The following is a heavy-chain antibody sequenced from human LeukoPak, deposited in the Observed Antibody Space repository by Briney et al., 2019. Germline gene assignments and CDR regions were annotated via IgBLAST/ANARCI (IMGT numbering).Heavy chain of an antibody. D-gene: IGHD6-19*01. CDR3: ARGRKYSSGWSIFDS. V-gene: IGHV3-21*04. CDR1: GFTFSSYS. Sequence: GGSLRLSCAASGFTFSSYSMNWVRQAPGKGLEWVSSISSSSSYIYYADSVKGRFTISRDNSKNTLYLQMNNLRAGDTAVYYCARGRKYSSGWSIFDSWGQGTLVTVSS. CDR2: ISSSSSYI. J-gene: IGHJ4*02.